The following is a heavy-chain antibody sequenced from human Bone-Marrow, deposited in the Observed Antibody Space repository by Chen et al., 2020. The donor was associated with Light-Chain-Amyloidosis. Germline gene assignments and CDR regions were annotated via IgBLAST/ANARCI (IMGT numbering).Heavy chain of an antibody. CDR2: LYGGGST. J-gene: IGHJ3*02. V-gene: IGHV3-53*01. Sequence: EVQLVESGGGLIHPGGSLRLSCAASAFSVSNNHMSWVRQAPGKGLEWVSLLYGGGSTYYADSVKGRFTISRDSSKNTLYLQMNSLRAEDTAVYYCARDRTSGYTGHTFDIWGQGTMVTVSS. CDR1: AFSVSNNH. D-gene: IGHD3-22*01. CDR3: ARDRTSGYTGHTFDI.